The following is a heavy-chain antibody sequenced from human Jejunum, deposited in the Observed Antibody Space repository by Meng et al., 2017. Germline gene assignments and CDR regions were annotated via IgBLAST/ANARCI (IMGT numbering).Heavy chain of an antibody. CDR3: VRRRGGASSFFDL. CDR2: IHFTATT. Sequence: VLQHTRGAARLNLSLTCSVSCGVRGGSFTCCYWSCIPPAPESGRDCIVDIHFTATTTYIPTVRVRLTISLYRSNNQLSLNLQSVTAADTGTYYCVRRRGGASSFFDLWGPGTLVTVSS. CDR1: GGSFTCCY. J-gene: IGHJ5*02. D-gene: IGHD2-21*01. V-gene: IGHV4-34*01.